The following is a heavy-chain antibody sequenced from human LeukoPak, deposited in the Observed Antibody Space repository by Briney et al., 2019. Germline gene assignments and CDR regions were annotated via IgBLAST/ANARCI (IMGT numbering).Heavy chain of an antibody. CDR1: GGSISSSRDY. D-gene: IGHD6-13*01. Sequence: SETLSLTCIVSGGSISSSRDYWAWIRQPPGKGLEWIANIYYSGSTYYSPSLKSRVTISVDTSKNQFSLKLSSVTAADTAVYYCARGVPGSSWLYYYYYMDVWGKGTTVTVSS. CDR2: IYYSGST. J-gene: IGHJ6*03. CDR3: ARGVPGSSWLYYYYYMDV. V-gene: IGHV4-39*07.